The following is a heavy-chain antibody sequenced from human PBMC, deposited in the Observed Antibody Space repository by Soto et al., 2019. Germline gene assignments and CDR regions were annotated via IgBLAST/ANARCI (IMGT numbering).Heavy chain of an antibody. V-gene: IGHV3-30*03. J-gene: IGHJ6*02. Sequence: QVHLAESGGGVVQPGTSLRLSCAASGFTFSSYGMHWARQAPGKGLEWVAAISYDGSKKYYVDSVKARFTISGDNSKNTVYLQVNSLSAEDTAVYTCARGRGSNYYGLEVWGRGTTVTVSS. CDR2: ISYDGSKK. CDR1: GFTFSSYG. CDR3: ARGRGSNYYGLEV. D-gene: IGHD3-10*01.